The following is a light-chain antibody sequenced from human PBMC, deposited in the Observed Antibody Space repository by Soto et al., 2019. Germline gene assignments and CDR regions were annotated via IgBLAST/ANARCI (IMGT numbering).Light chain of an antibody. CDR1: QSISSN. V-gene: IGKV3-15*01. CDR2: RTS. J-gene: IGKJ1*01. Sequence: EIVLTQSPASLSVSPGERATLSCRASQSISSNLAWYQQKPGQAPRLLMLRTSSRATGFPDRFSGSGSGTDFTLTISSLEPEDFAVYYCQQHDSWPRTFGQGTKVDIK. CDR3: QQHDSWPRT.